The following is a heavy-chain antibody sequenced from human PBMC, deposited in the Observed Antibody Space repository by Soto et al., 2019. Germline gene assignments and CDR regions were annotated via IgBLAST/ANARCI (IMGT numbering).Heavy chain of an antibody. CDR1: GYTLTELS. Sequence: QVQLVQSGAEVKKPGASVKVSCKVSGYTLTELSMHWVRQAPGKGLEWMGGFDPEDGETIYAQKFQGRVTITEDTSTDTAYMELSSLRSEDTAVYYCATKEGRYRGSSWLNFDYWGQGTLVTVSS. CDR3: ATKEGRYRGSSWLNFDY. D-gene: IGHD6-13*01. CDR2: FDPEDGET. J-gene: IGHJ4*02. V-gene: IGHV1-24*01.